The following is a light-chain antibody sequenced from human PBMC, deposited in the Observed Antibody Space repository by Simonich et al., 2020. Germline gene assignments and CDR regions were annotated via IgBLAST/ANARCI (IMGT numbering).Light chain of an antibody. CDR1: RSNVGGYNY. CDR3: SSYTSSSTLV. CDR2: DVS. V-gene: IGLV2-14*01. J-gene: IGLJ2*01. Sequence: QSALTQPASVSGSPGQSITISCTETRSNVGGYNYVSWYPQHPGKAPKLMIYDVSKRPSGVSNRFSGSKSGNTASLTISGLQAEDEADYYCSSYTSSSTLVFGGGTKLTVL.